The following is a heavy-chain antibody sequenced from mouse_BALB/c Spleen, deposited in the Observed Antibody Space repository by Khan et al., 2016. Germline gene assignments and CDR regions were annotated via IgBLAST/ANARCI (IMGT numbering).Heavy chain of an antibody. J-gene: IGHJ2*01. V-gene: IGHV5-17*02. CDR1: GFTFSTFG. Sequence: EVELVESGGGLVQPGGSRKLSCVAFGFTFSTFGMHWVRQAPERGLEWVAYISASSSTIFYADTVRGRFTISRDNPKNTLFLQMTSVRSEDTAMYYCARNYYGSGFDYWGQGTIFTVSS. CDR3: ARNYYGSGFDY. D-gene: IGHD1-1*01. CDR2: ISASSSTI.